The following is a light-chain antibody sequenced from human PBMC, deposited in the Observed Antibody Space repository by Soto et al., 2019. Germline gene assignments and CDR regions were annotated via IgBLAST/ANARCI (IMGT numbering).Light chain of an antibody. J-gene: IGKJ2*01. Sequence: EIVLTQSPGTLSLSPGERATLSCRASQSVSNSYLAWYQQKPGQAPRLLIYAASTRATGIPDRFSGSGSGTDFTLTISRLEPEDFAVYYCQQYGPSPYTFDQGTKLEIK. V-gene: IGKV3-20*01. CDR3: QQYGPSPYT. CDR1: QSVSNSY. CDR2: AAS.